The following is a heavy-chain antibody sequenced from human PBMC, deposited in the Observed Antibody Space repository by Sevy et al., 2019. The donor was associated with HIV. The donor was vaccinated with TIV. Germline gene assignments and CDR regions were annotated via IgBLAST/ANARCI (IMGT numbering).Heavy chain of an antibody. Sequence: ASVKVSCKASGYTFTGYYMHWVRQAPGQGLEWMGWINPNSGGTNYAQKFQGRVTMTRDTSISTAYMELGRLSSDDTAVYYCARSEDYYYSSGYSQPFDYWGQGTLVTVSS. CDR3: ARSEDYYYSSGYSQPFDY. CDR2: INPNSGGT. D-gene: IGHD3-22*01. V-gene: IGHV1-2*02. J-gene: IGHJ4*02. CDR1: GYTFTGYY.